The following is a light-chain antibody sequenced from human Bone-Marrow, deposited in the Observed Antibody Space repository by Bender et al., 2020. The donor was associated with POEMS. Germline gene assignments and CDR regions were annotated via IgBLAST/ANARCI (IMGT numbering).Light chain of an antibody. V-gene: IGLV3-1*01. CDR2: KDS. CDR1: ALANQY. CDR3: QAWDSSTASYV. J-gene: IGLJ1*01. Sequence: SSELTQPPSVSVSPGQTARIPCSGNALANQYAYWYQQKPGQAPMLVIYKDSERPSGIPERFSGSNSGNTATLTISGTQAMDEADYYCQAWDSSTASYVFGTGTKVTVL.